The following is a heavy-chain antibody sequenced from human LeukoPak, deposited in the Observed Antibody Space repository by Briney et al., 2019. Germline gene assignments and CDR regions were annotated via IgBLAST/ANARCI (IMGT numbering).Heavy chain of an antibody. V-gene: IGHV3-33*01. CDR1: GLTFSNYG. CDR2: IWYDGSNK. D-gene: IGHD6-13*01. J-gene: IGHJ4*02. Sequence: GGSLRLSCAASGLTFSNYGMHWVRQAPGKGLEWVAVIWYDGSNKYYADSVKGRFTISRDNSKNTLYLQMNSLRAEDTAVYYCARGYSSSWYYFDYWGQGTLVTVSS. CDR3: ARGYSSSWYYFDY.